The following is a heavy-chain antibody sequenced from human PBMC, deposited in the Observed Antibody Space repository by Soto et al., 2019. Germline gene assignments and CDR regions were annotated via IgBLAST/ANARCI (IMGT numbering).Heavy chain of an antibody. J-gene: IGHJ4*02. CDR3: ARHDGSRSTDY. Sequence: QVHLQESGPGLVKPSGTLSLTCTVSGGSISSDYWNWIRQPPGKGLEWIGYIHSGSTNYNASLRSRVNISVDTSKNQFSLRLTSVTAADTAVYFCARHDGSRSTDYWGQGTLVTVSS. D-gene: IGHD3-10*01. CDR1: GGSISSDY. V-gene: IGHV4-59*08. CDR2: IHSGST.